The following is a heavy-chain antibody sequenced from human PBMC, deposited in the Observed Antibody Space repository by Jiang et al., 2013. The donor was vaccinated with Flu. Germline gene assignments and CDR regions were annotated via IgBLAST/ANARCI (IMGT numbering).Heavy chain of an antibody. CDR3: ARDRPSQGYCTNGVCRWYYFDY. CDR1: GGTFSSYA. Sequence: GAEVKKPGSSVKVSCKASGGTFSSYAISWVRQAPGQGLEWMGRIIPILGIANYAQKFQGRVTITADKSTSTAYMELSSLRSEDTAVYYCARDRPSQGYCTNGVCRWYYFDYWGQGTLVTVSS. V-gene: IGHV1-69*04. CDR2: IIPILGIA. J-gene: IGHJ4*02. D-gene: IGHD2-8*01.